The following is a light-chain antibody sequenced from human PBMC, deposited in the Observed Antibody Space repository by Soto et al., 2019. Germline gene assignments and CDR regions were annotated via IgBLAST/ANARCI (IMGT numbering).Light chain of an antibody. Sequence: EIVLTQSPGTLSLSPGERATLSCRASQSVSSSYLAWYQQKPGQAPRLLIYDASRRATGIPDRFSGRGSGTDFTLTISRLDPEDFAVYYCQQFDSSPYTFGQGTKLEIK. CDR2: DAS. J-gene: IGKJ2*01. CDR1: QSVSSSY. V-gene: IGKV3-20*01. CDR3: QQFDSSPYT.